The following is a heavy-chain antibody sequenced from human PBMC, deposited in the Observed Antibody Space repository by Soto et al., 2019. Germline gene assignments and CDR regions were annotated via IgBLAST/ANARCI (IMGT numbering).Heavy chain of an antibody. CDR1: GFSLSTSGVG. J-gene: IGHJ5*02. V-gene: IGHV2-5*01. Sequence: QITLKESGPTLVKPTQTLTLTCTFSGFSLSTSGVGVGWIRQPPGKALEFLALIYWNDDKRYSPSLKSRLTITKDNSINQVVLTMTNMDPVDTATYYCAHRPYGDYDHWFDPWSQGTLVTVSS. D-gene: IGHD4-17*01. CDR3: AHRPYGDYDHWFDP. CDR2: IYWNDDK.